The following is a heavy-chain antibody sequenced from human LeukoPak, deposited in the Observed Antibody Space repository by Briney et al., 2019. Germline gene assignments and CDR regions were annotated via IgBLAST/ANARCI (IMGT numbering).Heavy chain of an antibody. CDR3: AKYYYDSSGHRPFDY. V-gene: IGHV3-23*01. D-gene: IGHD3-22*01. CDR2: ISGSCGST. J-gene: IGHJ4*02. Sequence: GGSLRLSCAAAGFTFSSYAMSWVRQAPGKGLEWVSAISGSCGSTYYADSVKGRFTISRDNSKNTLYLQMNSLRAEDTAVYYLAKYYYDSSGHRPFDYWGQGTLATVSS. CDR1: GFTFSSYA.